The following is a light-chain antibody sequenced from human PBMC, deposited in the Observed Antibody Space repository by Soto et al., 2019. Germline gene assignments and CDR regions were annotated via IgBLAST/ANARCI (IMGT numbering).Light chain of an antibody. CDR2: GNT. Sequence: QSVLTQPPSVSGAPGQRVTISCTGSNSNIGADHDVHWYQQFPGTAPKVLIYGNTNRPSGVPDRFSGSKSGTSASLAITGLQAEDEADYYCQSYDNSLSGPVVFGGGTKLTVL. J-gene: IGLJ3*02. CDR1: NSNIGADHD. CDR3: QSYDNSLSGPVV. V-gene: IGLV1-40*01.